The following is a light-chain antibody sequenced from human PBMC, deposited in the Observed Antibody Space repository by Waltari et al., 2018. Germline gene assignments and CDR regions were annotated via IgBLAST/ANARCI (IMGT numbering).Light chain of an antibody. V-gene: IGLV4-69*01. CDR2: VNSDGSH. CDR1: SGHTSNI. J-gene: IGLJ3*02. CDR3: QTGGHGTWV. Sequence: QLVLTQSPSASASLGASVRLTCTLDSGHTSNIIAWHQQQPEKGPRYLMKVNSDGSHSKGDEIPDRFSGSSSGAERYLTISNVQSEDEADYYCQTGGHGTWVFGGGTKLTVL.